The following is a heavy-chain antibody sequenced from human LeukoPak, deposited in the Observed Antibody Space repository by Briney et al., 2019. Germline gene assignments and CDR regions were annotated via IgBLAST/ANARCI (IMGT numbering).Heavy chain of an antibody. CDR1: GGSISSSSYY. V-gene: IGHV4-39*01. J-gene: IGHJ4*02. D-gene: IGHD1-26*01. Sequence: PSETLSLTCTVSGGSISSSSYYWGWIRQPPGKGLEWIGSIYYSGSTYYNPSLKSRVTISVDTSKNQFSLKLSSVTAADTAVYYCARISPGGSQDYWGQGTLGTVSS. CDR2: IYYSGST. CDR3: ARISPGGSQDY.